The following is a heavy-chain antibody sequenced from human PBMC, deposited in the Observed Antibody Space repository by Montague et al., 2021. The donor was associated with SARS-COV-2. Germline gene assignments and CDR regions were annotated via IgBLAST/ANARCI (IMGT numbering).Heavy chain of an antibody. CDR1: GDSVSSNRAA. V-gene: IGHV6-1*01. D-gene: IGHD2-8*01. CDR3: ARDDPYCTNGVCYTGSWFDP. CDR2: TYYRSKWYN. Sequence: CAISGDSVSSNRAAWNWIRQSPSRGLEWLGRTYYRSKWYNDYAVSVKSRITINPDTSKNQFSLQLNSVTPEDTAVYYCARDDPYCTNGVCYTGSWFDPWGQGTLVTVPS. J-gene: IGHJ5*02.